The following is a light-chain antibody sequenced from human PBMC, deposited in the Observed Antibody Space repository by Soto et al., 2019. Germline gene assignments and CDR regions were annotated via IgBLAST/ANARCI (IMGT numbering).Light chain of an antibody. J-gene: IGKJ1*01. V-gene: IGKV3-15*01. CDR1: QSVSSN. CDR2: GAS. CDR3: QQYNNWPPT. Sequence: EIVMTQSPATLSVSPGESATLSCRASQSVSSNLAWYQQKPGQAPRLLIYGASTRATGIPARFSGSGSGTEFTLTISSLQSEDFAVYCCQQYNNWPPTFGQGTKVEIK.